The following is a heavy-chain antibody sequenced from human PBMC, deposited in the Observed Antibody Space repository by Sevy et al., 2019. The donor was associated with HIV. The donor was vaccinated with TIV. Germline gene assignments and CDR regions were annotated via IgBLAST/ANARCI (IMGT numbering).Heavy chain of an antibody. CDR1: GGSISSSSYY. Sequence: SETLSLTCTVSGGSISSSSYYWGWIRQPPGKGLEWIGSIYYSGSTYYNPSLKSRVTISVDTTKNRFSLKLSSVTAADTAVYYCARQGVYYYDSSGYYSEYYFDYWGQGTLVTVSS. V-gene: IGHV4-39*01. CDR3: ARQGVYYYDSSGYYSEYYFDY. D-gene: IGHD3-22*01. J-gene: IGHJ4*02. CDR2: IYYSGST.